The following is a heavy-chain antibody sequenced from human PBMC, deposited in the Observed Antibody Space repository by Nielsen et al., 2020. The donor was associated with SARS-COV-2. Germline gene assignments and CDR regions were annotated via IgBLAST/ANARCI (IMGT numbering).Heavy chain of an antibody. Sequence: GGSLRLSCVVSEITFRSYWMSWVRQAPGKGLEWVANINQDGSEKDYVDSVKGRFTISRDNAKSSLYLQMNSLRAEDTAVYYCARVSFSTTVTNWYFDLWGRGTLVTVSS. CDR3: ARVSFSTTVTNWYFDL. D-gene: IGHD4-17*01. J-gene: IGHJ2*01. CDR1: EITFRSYW. V-gene: IGHV3-7*01. CDR2: INQDGSEK.